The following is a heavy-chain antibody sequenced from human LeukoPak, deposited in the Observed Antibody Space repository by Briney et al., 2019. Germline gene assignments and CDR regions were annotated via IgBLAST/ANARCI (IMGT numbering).Heavy chain of an antibody. Sequence: SVKVSCKASGGIFSSYAISWVRQAPGQGLEWMGGIIPLFGTPNYAQKFQGRVTIIADESVSTAYMELSSLTSEDTAVYYCATTRRELLRARYFDYWGQGTLVTVSS. D-gene: IGHD1-26*01. J-gene: IGHJ4*02. CDR3: ATTRRELLRARYFDY. V-gene: IGHV1-69*13. CDR2: IIPLFGTP. CDR1: GGIFSSYA.